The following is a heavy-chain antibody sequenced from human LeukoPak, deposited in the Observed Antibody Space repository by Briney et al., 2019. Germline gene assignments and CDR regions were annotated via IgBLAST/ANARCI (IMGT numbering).Heavy chain of an antibody. J-gene: IGHJ4*02. Sequence: PSETLSLTCAVYGGSFSGYYWGWIRQPPGKGLEWIGSIYYSGSTYCNPSLKSRVTISIDTSKNQFSLKLSSVTAADTAVYFCARVAAAGNYYFDYWGQGTLVTVSS. CDR3: ARVAAAGNYYFDY. D-gene: IGHD6-13*01. V-gene: IGHV4-34*01. CDR1: GGSFSGYY. CDR2: IYYSGST.